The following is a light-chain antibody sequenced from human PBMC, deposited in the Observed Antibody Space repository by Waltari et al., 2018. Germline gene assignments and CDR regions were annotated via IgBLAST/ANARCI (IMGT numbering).Light chain of an antibody. J-gene: IGKJ2*01. CDR3: QQYYSAPNT. Sequence: DIVVTQSPDSRAVSLGEMAPINCKSSQSVLHTHNKNYLARYQQKPGQPPKLLIYWASTRASGVPGRFSGSGSGTDFTLTISSLQAEDVAVYYCQQYYSAPNTFGQGTKLEI. CDR2: WAS. V-gene: IGKV4-1*01. CDR1: QSVLHTHNKNY.